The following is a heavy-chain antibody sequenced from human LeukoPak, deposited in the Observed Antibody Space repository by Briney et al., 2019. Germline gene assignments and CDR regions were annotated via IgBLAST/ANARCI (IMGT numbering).Heavy chain of an antibody. J-gene: IGHJ4*02. Sequence: GGALRLSCAASGVTFSSYSMNWVRQAPGKGLEWVSSISSSRRYRYYADSVNGRFTIYRDNAKNSLYLQMNSLRAEDTAVYYCAANNWNVDYWGQGTLVTVSS. CDR1: GVTFSSYS. V-gene: IGHV3-21*01. CDR3: AANNWNVDY. D-gene: IGHD1-1*01. CDR2: ISSSRRYR.